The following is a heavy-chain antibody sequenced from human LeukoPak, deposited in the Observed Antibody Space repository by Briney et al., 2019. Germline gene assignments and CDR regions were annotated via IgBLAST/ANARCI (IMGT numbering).Heavy chain of an antibody. J-gene: IGHJ4*02. CDR2: ISSSSSYI. Sequence: TGGSLRLSCAASGFTFSSYAMNWVRQAPGKGLEWVSSISSSSSYIYYADSVKGRFTISRDNAKNSLYLQMNSLRAEDTAVYYCARDLAAGRGYFDYWGQGTLVTVSS. D-gene: IGHD1-14*01. CDR1: GFTFSSYA. V-gene: IGHV3-21*01. CDR3: ARDLAAGRGYFDY.